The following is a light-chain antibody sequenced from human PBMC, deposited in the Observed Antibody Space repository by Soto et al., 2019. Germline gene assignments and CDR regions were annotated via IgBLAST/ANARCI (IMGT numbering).Light chain of an antibody. Sequence: DIQMTQSPSSLSASVGDRVTITCRASQSISSYLTRYQQKPGKAPKLLIYAASSLQSGVPSRFSGSGSGTDFTLTISSLQPEDVATYYCQQSYSTPLDTFGQGTKLEIK. CDR2: AAS. V-gene: IGKV1-39*01. CDR3: QQSYSTPLDT. CDR1: QSISSY. J-gene: IGKJ2*01.